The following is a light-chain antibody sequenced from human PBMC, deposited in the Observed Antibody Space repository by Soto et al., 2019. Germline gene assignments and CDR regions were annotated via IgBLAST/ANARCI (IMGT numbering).Light chain of an antibody. J-gene: IGKJ1*01. CDR2: AAS. CDR1: QVITND. Sequence: DIQMTQSPSSLSASIGDRVTITCRSSQVITNDLGWYQQKPGKAPKRLIYAASTLQSGVPSRFRGSGSGTEFTLTISSLQPEDFATYYCLQHNTYPWTFGQGTKVEIK. CDR3: LQHNTYPWT. V-gene: IGKV1-17*01.